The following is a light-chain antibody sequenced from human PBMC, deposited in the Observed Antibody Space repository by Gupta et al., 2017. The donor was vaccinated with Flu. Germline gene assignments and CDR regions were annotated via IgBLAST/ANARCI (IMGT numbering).Light chain of an antibody. Sequence: DIQMTQSPSSLSASVGDRVTITCRASQSVSNYLNWYQQKPGKVPDLLIFAASNLQSGVPSRFSGSGSGTDFTLTIASLQPEDFATYYCQQSYISPYTFGQGTKLEIK. CDR3: QQSYISPYT. CDR1: QSVSNY. CDR2: AAS. V-gene: IGKV1-39*01. J-gene: IGKJ2*01.